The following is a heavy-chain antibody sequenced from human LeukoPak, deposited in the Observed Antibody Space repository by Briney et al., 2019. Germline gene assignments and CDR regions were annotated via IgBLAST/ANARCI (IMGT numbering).Heavy chain of an antibody. J-gene: IGHJ4*02. CDR2: TYYRSNWNN. CDR3: ARGDYDKKTFDY. V-gene: IGHV6-1*01. CDR1: GDNVSSNTAA. Sequence: SQTLSLTCAISGDNVSSNTAAWNWIRQSPSRGLEWLGRTYYRSNWNNDYAVSVRGRIAINPDTSRNQVYLQVNSVTVEDTAVYYCARGDYDKKTFDYWGQGALVTVSS. D-gene: IGHD3-22*01.